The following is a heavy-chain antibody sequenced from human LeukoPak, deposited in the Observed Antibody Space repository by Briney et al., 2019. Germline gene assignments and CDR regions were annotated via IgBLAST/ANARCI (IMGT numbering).Heavy chain of an antibody. Sequence: GASVKVSCKTSGYIFTDYAIVWVRQAPGQGLKWIGWVGTYDGQTNYAQEVQDRVTMTTDTSASTAYVELRGLTSADTALYFCAKLMDYNYDGSAFDHWGQGTLVTVSS. CDR1: GYIFTDYA. J-gene: IGHJ4*02. D-gene: IGHD3-22*01. CDR3: AKLMDYNYDGSAFDH. CDR2: VGTYDGQT. V-gene: IGHV1-18*01.